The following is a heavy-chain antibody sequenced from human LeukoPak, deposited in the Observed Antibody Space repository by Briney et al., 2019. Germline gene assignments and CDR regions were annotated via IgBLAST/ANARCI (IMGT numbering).Heavy chain of an antibody. Sequence: GGSLRLSCAASGFTFSSYWMSWVRQAPGEGLEWVANIKEDGSEKYYADSVKGRFTISRDNSKNTLYLQMNSLRAEDTAVYYCARGTREMLTEYYYFDYWGQGTLVTVSS. CDR2: IKEDGSEK. V-gene: IGHV3-7*01. J-gene: IGHJ4*02. CDR1: GFTFSSYW. CDR3: ARGTREMLTEYYYFDY. D-gene: IGHD2/OR15-2a*01.